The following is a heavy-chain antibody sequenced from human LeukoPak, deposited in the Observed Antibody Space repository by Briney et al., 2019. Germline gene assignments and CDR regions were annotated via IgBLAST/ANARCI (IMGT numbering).Heavy chain of an antibody. D-gene: IGHD3-3*01. CDR2: ISWDGGST. CDR3: AKDIGGYYYGMDV. CDR1: GFTFDDYI. J-gene: IGHJ6*02. Sequence: GGSLRLSCAASGFTFDDYIMHWVRQAPGKGLEWVSLISWDGGSTYYADSVKGRFTISRDNSKNSLYLQMNSLRTEDTALYYCAKDIGGYYYGMDVWGQGTTVTVSS. V-gene: IGHV3-43*01.